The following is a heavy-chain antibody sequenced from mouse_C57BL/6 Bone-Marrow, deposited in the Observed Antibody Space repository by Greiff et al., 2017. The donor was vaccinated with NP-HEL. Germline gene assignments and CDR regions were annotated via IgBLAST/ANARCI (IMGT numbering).Heavy chain of an antibody. Sequence: EVQGVESGGGLVKPGGSLKLSCAASGFTFSSYAMSWVRQTPEKRLEWVATISDGGSYTYYPDNVKGRFTISRDNAKNNLYLQMSHLKSEDTAMYYCAILRDYFDYWGQGTTLTVSS. J-gene: IGHJ2*01. CDR1: GFTFSSYA. CDR2: ISDGGSYT. CDR3: AILRDYFDY. V-gene: IGHV5-4*01. D-gene: IGHD1-1*01.